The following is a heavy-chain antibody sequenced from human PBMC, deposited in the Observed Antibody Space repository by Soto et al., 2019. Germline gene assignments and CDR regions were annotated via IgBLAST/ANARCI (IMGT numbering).Heavy chain of an antibody. CDR1: GFTFSTYA. V-gene: IGHV3-23*01. J-gene: IGHJ4*02. CDR3: AKDATRNSGWYYFDY. D-gene: IGHD6-19*01. Sequence: EVQLLASGGGLVQPGGSLRLSCAASGFTFSTYAMGWVRQAPGTGLEWVSVLSDSGSSTYYADSVKGRFTISRDNSENTLFLQMSSLRADDTAVYYCAKDATRNSGWYYFDYWSKGTVVTVSS. CDR2: LSDSGSST.